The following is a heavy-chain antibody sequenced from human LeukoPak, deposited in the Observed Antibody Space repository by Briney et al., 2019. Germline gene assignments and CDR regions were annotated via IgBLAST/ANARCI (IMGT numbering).Heavy chain of an antibody. J-gene: IGHJ4*02. CDR2: IYHSGST. V-gene: IGHV4-38-2*02. Sequence: SETLSLTCTVSGYSISSGYYWGWIRQPPGKGLEWIGSIYHSGSTYYNPSLKSRVTISVDTSKNQFSLRLSSVTAADTAVYYCARHSGRDSSCPWGQGTLVTVSS. CDR3: ARHSGRDSSCP. D-gene: IGHD6-6*01. CDR1: GYSISSGYY.